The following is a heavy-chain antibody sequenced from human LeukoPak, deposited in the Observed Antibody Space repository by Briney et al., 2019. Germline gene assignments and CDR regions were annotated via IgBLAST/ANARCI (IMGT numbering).Heavy chain of an antibody. V-gene: IGHV4-34*01. CDR3: ARHAYGDSVDY. CDR1: GGSFSGYY. Sequence: KPSETLSLTCAVYGGSFSGYYWSWIRQPPGKGLEWIGSIYYSGSTYYNPSLKSRVTISVDTSKNQFSLKLSSVTAADTAVYYCARHAYGDSVDYWGQGTLVTVSS. CDR2: IYYSGST. J-gene: IGHJ4*02. D-gene: IGHD4-17*01.